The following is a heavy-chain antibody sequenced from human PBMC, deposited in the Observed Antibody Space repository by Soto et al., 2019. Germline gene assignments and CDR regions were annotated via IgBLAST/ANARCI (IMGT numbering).Heavy chain of an antibody. CDR2: ISSGNTTI. CDR1: GFSFSSYT. D-gene: IGHD2-15*01. CDR3: ARDREYCRGGNCYETGADY. V-gene: IGHV3-48*01. Sequence: EVQVVESGGGLVRPGGSLRLSCVTSGFSFSSYTMHWVRQAPGRGLEWVSDISSGNTTISYTDSVKGRFSVSRDNAKXXLXXQMNSRRAEDTAVYYCARDREYCRGGNCYETGADYWGQGTLVTVSS. J-gene: IGHJ4*02.